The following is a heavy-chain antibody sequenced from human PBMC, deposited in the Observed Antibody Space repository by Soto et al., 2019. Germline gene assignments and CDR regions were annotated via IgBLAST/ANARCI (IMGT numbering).Heavy chain of an antibody. V-gene: IGHV1-3*04. Sequence: QVPLVQSGAEVKKPGASVKVSCKASGYTFTSYAMHWVRQAPGQRLEWMGRSNTGNGNTKYSQKFQDRVTITRDTSARTAYMELSSLRAEDTAVYYCAREGRFGDYFDYWGQGTLVTVSS. CDR3: AREGRFGDYFDY. D-gene: IGHD3-10*01. CDR1: GYTFTSYA. J-gene: IGHJ4*02. CDR2: SNTGNGNT.